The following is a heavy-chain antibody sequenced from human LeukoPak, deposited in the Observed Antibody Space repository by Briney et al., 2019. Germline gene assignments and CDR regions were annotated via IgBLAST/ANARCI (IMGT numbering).Heavy chain of an antibody. Sequence: GGSLRLSCAASGFTFSSYAMSWVRQALGKGLEWVSGISGSGGSTYYADSVKGRFTISRDNSKNTLYLQMNSLRAEDTAVYYCAKGLLGYSSSWFDPGGQGTLVTVSS. D-gene: IGHD4-11*01. CDR2: ISGSGGST. CDR3: AKGLLGYSSSWFDP. V-gene: IGHV3-23*01. J-gene: IGHJ5*02. CDR1: GFTFSSYA.